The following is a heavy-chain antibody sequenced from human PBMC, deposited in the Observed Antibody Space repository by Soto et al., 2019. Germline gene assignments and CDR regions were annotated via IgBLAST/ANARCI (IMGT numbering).Heavy chain of an antibody. D-gene: IGHD2-2*01. Sequence: QVTLKESGPVLVKPTETLTLTCTVSGFSLSNARMGVSWIRQPPGKALEWLAHIFSNDEKSYSTSLKSRLTISKDTSKSQVVLTMTSMDPVDTATYYCARMTSSSQWGIDYWGQGTLVTVSS. J-gene: IGHJ4*02. CDR1: GFSLSNARMG. CDR2: IFSNDEK. V-gene: IGHV2-26*01. CDR3: ARMTSSSQWGIDY.